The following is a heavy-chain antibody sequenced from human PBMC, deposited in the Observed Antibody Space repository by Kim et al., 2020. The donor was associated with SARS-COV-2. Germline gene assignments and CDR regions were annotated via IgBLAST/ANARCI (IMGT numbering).Heavy chain of an antibody. V-gene: IGHV3-73*01. CDR3: TTFKGDLAPG. CDR1: GFIFNDSN. CDR2: IRRKAGNYAT. J-gene: IGHJ4*02. Sequence: GGSLRLSCAASGFIFNDSNIHWVRQASGKELEWVGRIRRKAGNYATAYAASVDGRFTISRDDSKNTAYLQINSLRTEDTAVYYCTTFKGDLAPGWGQGT.